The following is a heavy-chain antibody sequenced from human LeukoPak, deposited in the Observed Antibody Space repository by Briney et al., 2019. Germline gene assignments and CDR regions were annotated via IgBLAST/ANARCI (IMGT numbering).Heavy chain of an antibody. CDR3: ARIRLFGDYPDFDY. D-gene: IGHD4-17*01. Sequence: RGSLRLSCAPSRVAPRVYTTNAVRHAPGKGVGWGSSISSSISEKYYTDPPKGRLPISRDNAKNSLFLHMNSLTPQKTPECNCARIRLFGDYPDFDYCGQGTLVIVSS. J-gene: IGHJ4*02. CDR2: ISSSISEK. V-gene: IGHV3-21*01. CDR1: RVAPRVYT.